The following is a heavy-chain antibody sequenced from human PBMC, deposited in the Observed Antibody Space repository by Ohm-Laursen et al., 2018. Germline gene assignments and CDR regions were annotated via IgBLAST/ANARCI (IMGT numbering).Heavy chain of an antibody. V-gene: IGHV3-33*06. Sequence: SLRLSCAASGFTFSDYGMHWVRQAPGKGLEWVAVIWYDGTNKYYADSVKGRFTISRDNSKNTLYLHMDSLRGEDSAVYHCAKPPTYDFWSGYFDWGQGTLVTVSS. J-gene: IGHJ4*02. D-gene: IGHD3-3*01. CDR1: GFTFSDYG. CDR2: IWYDGTNK. CDR3: AKPPTYDFWSGYFD.